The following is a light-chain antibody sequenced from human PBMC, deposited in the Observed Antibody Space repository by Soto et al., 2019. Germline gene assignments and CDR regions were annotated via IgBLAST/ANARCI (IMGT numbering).Light chain of an antibody. V-gene: IGKV1-17*03. CDR1: QGISNY. J-gene: IGKJ1*01. CDR3: LPHNSYPWT. CDR2: AAY. Sequence: DIQMTQSPSAMSAFLGDRFTSTRLASQGISNYLVWFQLKPGKVIERLIFAAYTLQSGVTSRFSGSGSGREFTLTISSLQPEDSATYYCLPHNSYPWTVGPVTKVEIK.